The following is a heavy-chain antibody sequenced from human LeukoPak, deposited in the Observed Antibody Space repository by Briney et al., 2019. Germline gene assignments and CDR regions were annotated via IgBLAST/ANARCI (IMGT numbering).Heavy chain of an antibody. J-gene: IGHJ4*02. Sequence: SKTLSLTCTVSGGSISSSSYYWSWIRQHPGKGLEWIGFIYYSGSTYYNPSLKSRVTISIDTSKNQFSLKLSSVTAADTAVYYCAWTDRSGFYFNYWGQGTLVTVSS. D-gene: IGHD3-22*01. CDR3: AWTDRSGFYFNY. CDR1: GGSISSSSYY. CDR2: IYYSGST. V-gene: IGHV4-31*03.